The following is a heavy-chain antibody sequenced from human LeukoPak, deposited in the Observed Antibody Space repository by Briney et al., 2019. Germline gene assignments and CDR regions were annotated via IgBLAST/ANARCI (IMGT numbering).Heavy chain of an antibody. V-gene: IGHV3-11*04. CDR2: ISSSGSTI. CDR3: ARVGIQDSSSWYPEGYFDY. CDR1: GFTFSDYY. J-gene: IGHJ4*02. D-gene: IGHD6-13*01. Sequence: GGSLRLSCAASGFTFSDYYMSWIRQAPGKGLEWVSYISSSGSTIYYADSVKGRFTISRDNAKNSLYLQMNSLRAEDTAVYYCARVGIQDSSSWYPEGYFDYWGQGTLVTVSS.